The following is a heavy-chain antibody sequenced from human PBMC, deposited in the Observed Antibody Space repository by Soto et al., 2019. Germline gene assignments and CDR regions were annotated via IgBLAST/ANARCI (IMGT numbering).Heavy chain of an antibody. CDR1: GCTFSSYT. V-gene: IGHV1-69*02. Sequence: SVKVSCKASGCTFSSYTISWVRQAPGQRLEWMGRIIPILGITNYAQKFQGRVTITTDKSTSTAYMELSSLRSEDTAVYYCASGVVVNASYYYMDVWGPGTTVTVS. CDR2: IIPILGIT. CDR3: ASGVVVNASYYYMDV. J-gene: IGHJ6*03. D-gene: IGHD2-21*01.